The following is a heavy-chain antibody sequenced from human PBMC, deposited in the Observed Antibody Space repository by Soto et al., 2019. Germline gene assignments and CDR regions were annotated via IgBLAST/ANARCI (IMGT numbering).Heavy chain of an antibody. Sequence: QVQLVESGGGVVQPGRSLRLSCAASGFTFSSYGMHWVRQAPGKGLELVAVISYDGSNKNYADSVKGRFTISRDNSKNTQYLQMNSLRAEDTAVYYCAKEVWSGPMDVWGQGTTVTVSS. CDR2: ISYDGSNK. D-gene: IGHD3-3*01. J-gene: IGHJ6*02. CDR3: AKEVWSGPMDV. CDR1: GFTFSSYG. V-gene: IGHV3-30*18.